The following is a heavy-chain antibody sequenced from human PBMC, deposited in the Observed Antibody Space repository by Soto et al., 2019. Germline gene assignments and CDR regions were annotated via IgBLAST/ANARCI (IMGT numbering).Heavy chain of an antibody. CDR1: GFTFSSLA. Sequence: QLGGSLRLSCAASGFTFSSLAMGWVRQAPGKGLEWVSVISGSGGSTYSADSVKGRFTISRDNSKNTLYLQMNSLRAEDTAVYYCAKESGDAFDIWGQGTMVTVSS. J-gene: IGHJ3*02. D-gene: IGHD1-26*01. V-gene: IGHV3-23*01. CDR2: ISGSGGST. CDR3: AKESGDAFDI.